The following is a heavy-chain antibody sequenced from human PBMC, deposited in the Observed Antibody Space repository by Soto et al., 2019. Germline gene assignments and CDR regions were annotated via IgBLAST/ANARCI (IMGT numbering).Heavy chain of an antibody. CDR2: ISGSGGST. CDR3: AKSYVPRMSTPFDY. D-gene: IGHD2-2*01. J-gene: IGHJ4*02. Sequence: GGSLRLSCAASGFTFSSYAMSWVRQAPGKGLEWVSAISGSGGSTYYADSVKGRITISRDNSKNTLYLQMNSLRAEDTAVYYCAKSYVPRMSTPFDYWGQGTLVTVSS. CDR1: GFTFSSYA. V-gene: IGHV3-23*01.